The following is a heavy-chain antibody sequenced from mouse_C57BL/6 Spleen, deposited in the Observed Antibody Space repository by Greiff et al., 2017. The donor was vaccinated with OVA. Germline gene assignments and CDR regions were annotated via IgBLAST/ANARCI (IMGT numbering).Heavy chain of an antibody. Sequence: EVQRVESGGDLVKPGGSLKLSCAASGFTFSSYGMSWVRQTPDKRLEWVATISSGGSYTYYPDSVKGRFTISRDNAKNTLYLQMSSLKSEDTAMYYCARRETDFDYWGQGTTLTVSS. J-gene: IGHJ2*01. CDR3: ARRETDFDY. V-gene: IGHV5-6*01. CDR2: ISSGGSYT. CDR1: GFTFSSYG.